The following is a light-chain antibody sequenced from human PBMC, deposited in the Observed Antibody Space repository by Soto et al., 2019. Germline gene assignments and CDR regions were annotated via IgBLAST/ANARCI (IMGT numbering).Light chain of an antibody. V-gene: IGLV1-44*01. CDR1: SSNIGSNI. Sequence: QSVLTQPPSASGTPGQRVTISCSGSSSNIGSNIVNWYQQLPGTAPKLLIYSNDQRPSAVPARFSASKSGTSASLAISWLQSEEEADYYCAAWDDSLNGVVFGGGTKVTVL. CDR2: SND. J-gene: IGLJ2*01. CDR3: AAWDDSLNGVV.